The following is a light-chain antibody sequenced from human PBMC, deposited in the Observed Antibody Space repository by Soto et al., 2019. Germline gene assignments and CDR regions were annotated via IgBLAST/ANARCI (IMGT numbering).Light chain of an antibody. CDR1: HSDIDYYNY. J-gene: IGLJ1*01. V-gene: IGLV2-14*03. CDR2: DVG. Sequence: QSVLTQPASVSGSPGQSITISCTGNHSDIDYYNYVAWYQHVPGKAPKLLIYDVGSRPSGVSSRFSGSKSGNTASLAISGLQPEDEADYYCNSYREDHPRFYVFGTWTKVTVL. CDR3: NSYREDHPRFYV.